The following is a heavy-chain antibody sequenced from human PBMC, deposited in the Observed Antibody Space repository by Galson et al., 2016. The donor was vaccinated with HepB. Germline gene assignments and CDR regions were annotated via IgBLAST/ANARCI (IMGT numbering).Heavy chain of an antibody. CDR1: GYIFANFW. J-gene: IGHJ6*02. CDR2: IDPSDSYT. CDR3: AGLHSLNRSGGDYNGMDV. D-gene: IGHD6-19*01. Sequence: QSGAEVKKPGESLRISCKASGYIFANFWLTWVRQLPGKGLEWMGRIDPSDSYTNYNPSFEGHVTMSTDKSVTTASLQWSTLKASDTATYYCAGLHSLNRSGGDYNGMDVWGQGTTVIVSS. V-gene: IGHV5-10-1*01.